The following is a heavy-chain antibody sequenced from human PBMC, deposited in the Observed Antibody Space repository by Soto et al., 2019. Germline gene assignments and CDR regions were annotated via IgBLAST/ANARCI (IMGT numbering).Heavy chain of an antibody. CDR3: ARDIAFDF. CDR1: GYTFTSYA. Sequence: QVQLVQSGAEVKKPGASVKVSCTASGYTFTSYALHWVRQAPGQRLEWMGWINPGNGNTKYSQKFQGRVTITRDTSASTAYMELSSLRSEDTAVYYCARDIAFDFWGLGTMVTVSS. CDR2: INPGNGNT. J-gene: IGHJ3*01. V-gene: IGHV1-3*01.